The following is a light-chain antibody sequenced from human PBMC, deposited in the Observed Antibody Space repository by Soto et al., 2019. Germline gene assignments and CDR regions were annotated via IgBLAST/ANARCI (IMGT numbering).Light chain of an antibody. J-gene: IGKJ3*01. CDR2: AAS. CDR3: LQHNSYPLT. CDR1: QGIRNY. Sequence: DIQMTQSPSAMSASVGDRVTITCRASQGIRNYLAWFQQKPGKDPKRLIYAASSLQSGVPSRFSGSGSETEFTLTISSLQPEDFATYFCLQHNSYPLTFGPGTKVDIK. V-gene: IGKV1-17*03.